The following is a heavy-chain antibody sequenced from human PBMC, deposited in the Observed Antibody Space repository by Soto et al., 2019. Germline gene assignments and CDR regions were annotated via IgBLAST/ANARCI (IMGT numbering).Heavy chain of an antibody. CDR1: GYTDTELS. J-gene: IGHJ4*02. CDR3: AAGGGLPRYY. CDR2: FDPEDGET. D-gene: IGHD5-12*01. Sequence: SCKVSGYTDTELSMHWVRQAPGKGLEWMGGFDPEDGETIYAQKFQGRVTMTEDTSTDTAYMELSSLRSEDTAVYYCAAGGGLPRYYWGQGTLVTVSS. V-gene: IGHV1-24*01.